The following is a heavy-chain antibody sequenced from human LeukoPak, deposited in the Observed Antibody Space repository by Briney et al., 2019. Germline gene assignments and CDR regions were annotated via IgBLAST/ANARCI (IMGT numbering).Heavy chain of an antibody. CDR2: ISWNSGSI. D-gene: IGHD1-26*01. J-gene: IGHJ4*02. CDR1: GFTFDDYA. Sequence: GGSLRLSCAASGFTFDDYAMHWVRQAPGKGLEWVSGISWNSGSIGYGDSVKGRFTISRDNAKNSLYVQLNSLRAEDTALYYCAKDILVGGSYQSPFDYWGQGTLVTVSS. V-gene: IGHV3-9*01. CDR3: AKDILVGGSYQSPFDY.